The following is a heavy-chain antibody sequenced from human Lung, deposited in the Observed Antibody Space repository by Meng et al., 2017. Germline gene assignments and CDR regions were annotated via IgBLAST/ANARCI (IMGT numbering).Heavy chain of an antibody. CDR3: ARGTPGRSYSDY. Sequence: QVHPEQSGPKVEKPGASVKVTCKASDYTFTGYGVGWVRQAPGQGLEWMAWPGAHDGDKSHAPKFQGRVTVSADRPTATAYMELRSLRSDDTAVYYCARGTPGRSYSDYWGQGTLVTVSS. CDR2: PGAHDGDK. J-gene: IGHJ4*02. D-gene: IGHD3-10*01. V-gene: IGHV1-18*01. CDR1: DYTFTGYG.